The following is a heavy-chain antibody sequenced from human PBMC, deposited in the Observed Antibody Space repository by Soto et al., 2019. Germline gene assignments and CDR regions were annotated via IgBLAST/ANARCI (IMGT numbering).Heavy chain of an antibody. Sequence: QVQLVQSGAEVGKPGASVKVSCKASGYTFSTYDINWVRQATGQGLEWMGWMNPNSGATGYAQKFQGRVTMTRDTSISTAYMELSGLTSDDTALYYCARGKTPYYSYYMDVWAKGPRSPSP. CDR2: MNPNSGAT. CDR3: ARGKTPYYSYYMDV. J-gene: IGHJ6*03. CDR1: GYTFSTYD. V-gene: IGHV1-8*01.